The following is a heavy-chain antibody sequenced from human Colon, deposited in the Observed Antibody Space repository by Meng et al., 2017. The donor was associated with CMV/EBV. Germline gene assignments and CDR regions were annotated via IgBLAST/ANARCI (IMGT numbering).Heavy chain of an antibody. Sequence: GGSLRLSCAASGFTFSDYYMSWIRQAPGKGLEWVSYISGSGDTIFYADSVKGRFTSSRDNGENSLYLQMNSPTSEDTAVYYCASADSSTNYYYGMDVWGQGTTVTVSS. CDR3: ASADSSTNYYYGMDV. D-gene: IGHD3-22*01. CDR1: GFTFSDYY. CDR2: ISGSGDTI. J-gene: IGHJ6*02. V-gene: IGHV3-11*04.